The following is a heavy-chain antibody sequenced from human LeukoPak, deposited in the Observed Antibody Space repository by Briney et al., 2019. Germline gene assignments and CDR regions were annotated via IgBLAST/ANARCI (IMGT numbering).Heavy chain of an antibody. CDR2: IYHSGST. CDR3: ARVQHYYDSSGYPNWFDP. V-gene: IGHV4-30-2*01. Sequence: SETLSLTCTVSGGSISSYSWSWIRQPPGKGLEWIGYIYHSGSTYYNPSLKSRVTISVDRSKNQFSLKLSSVTAADTAVYYCARVQHYYDSSGYPNWFDPWGQGTLVTVSS. D-gene: IGHD3-22*01. J-gene: IGHJ5*02. CDR1: GGSISSYS.